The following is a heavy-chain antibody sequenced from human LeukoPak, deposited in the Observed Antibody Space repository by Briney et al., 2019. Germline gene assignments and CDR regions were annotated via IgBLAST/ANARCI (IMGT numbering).Heavy chain of an antibody. CDR2: IYTSGST. J-gene: IGHJ5*02. Sequence: SETLTLTCTVSGGSISSYYWSWIRQPAGKGLEWIGRIYTSGSTNYNPSLKSRVTMSVDTSKNQFSLKLSSVTAADTAVYYCARDMNVVVPAAIGDWFDPWGQGTLVTVSS. CDR3: ARDMNVVVPAAIGDWFDP. CDR1: GGSISSYY. D-gene: IGHD2-2*01. V-gene: IGHV4-4*07.